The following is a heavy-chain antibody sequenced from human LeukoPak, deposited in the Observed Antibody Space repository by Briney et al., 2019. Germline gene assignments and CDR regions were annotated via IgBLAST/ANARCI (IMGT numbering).Heavy chain of an antibody. D-gene: IGHD3-3*01. J-gene: IGHJ4*02. CDR3: ARDYIAYDPLDY. CDR2: ISSRSSSI. Sequence: PGGSLRLSCAASGFTFSTYDMNWVRQAPGKGLEWVSSISSRSSSIYYADSVKGRFTISRDNAKNSLYLQMNSLRAEDTAVYRCARDYIAYDPLDYWGQGTLVTVSS. CDR1: GFTFSTYD. V-gene: IGHV3-21*01.